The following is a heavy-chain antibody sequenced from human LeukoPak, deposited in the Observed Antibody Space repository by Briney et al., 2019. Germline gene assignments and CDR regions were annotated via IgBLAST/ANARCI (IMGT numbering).Heavy chain of an antibody. V-gene: IGHV4-34*01. CDR3: ARHPGVMYQLVDY. D-gene: IGHD2-2*01. Sequence: PSETLSLTCTVSGGSISSYYWSWIRQPPGKGLEWIGEINHSGSTNYNPSLKSRVTISVDTSKNQFSLKLSSVTAADTAVYYCARHPGVMYQLVDYWGQGTLVTVSS. J-gene: IGHJ4*02. CDR2: INHSGST. CDR1: GGSISSYY.